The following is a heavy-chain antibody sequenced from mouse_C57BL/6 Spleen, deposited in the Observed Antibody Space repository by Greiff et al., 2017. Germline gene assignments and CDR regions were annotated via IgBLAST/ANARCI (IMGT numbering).Heavy chain of an antibody. CDR3: ARGSSYDGYAMDY. CDR2: IDPSDSYT. V-gene: IGHV1-69*01. D-gene: IGHD1-1*01. CDR1: GYTFTSYW. Sequence: QVQLQQPGAELVMPGASVKLSCKASGYTFTSYWMHWVKQRPGQGLELIGEIDPSDSYTNYNQKFKGKSTLTVDKSSSTAYMQLSSLTSEDSAVYYCARGSSYDGYAMDYWGQGTSVTVSS. J-gene: IGHJ4*01.